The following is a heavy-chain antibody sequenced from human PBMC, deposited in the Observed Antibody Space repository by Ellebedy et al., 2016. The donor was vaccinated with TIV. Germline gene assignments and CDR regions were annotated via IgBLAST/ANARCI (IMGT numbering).Heavy chain of an antibody. Sequence: MPSETLSLTCAVYGGSFSGYYWSWIRQPPGKGLEWIGEINHSGSTNYNPSLKRRVTISVDTSKNQFSLKLSSVTAADTAVYYCAREPALTVTTLTGADYWGQGTLVTVSS. CDR3: AREPALTVTTLTGADY. V-gene: IGHV4-34*01. D-gene: IGHD4-17*01. CDR2: INHSGST. CDR1: GGSFSGYY. J-gene: IGHJ4*02.